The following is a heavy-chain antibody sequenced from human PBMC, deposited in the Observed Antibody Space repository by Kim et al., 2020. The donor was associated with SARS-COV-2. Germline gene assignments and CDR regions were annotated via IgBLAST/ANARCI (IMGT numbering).Heavy chain of an antibody. J-gene: IGHJ4*02. D-gene: IGHD6-19*01. CDR3: AKDHESSGWPTFDY. V-gene: IGHV3-23*01. Sequence: YADSGKSRFTGSRDNAKNTLYLQMDNLRVEDTALYYCAKDHESSGWPTFDYWGQGTQVTVSS.